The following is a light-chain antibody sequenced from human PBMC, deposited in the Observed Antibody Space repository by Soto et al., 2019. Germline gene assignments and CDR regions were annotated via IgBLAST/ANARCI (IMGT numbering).Light chain of an antibody. J-gene: IGKJ1*01. CDR3: QQLNSYPRT. Sequence: EIELTQSPATLSVSVGERATITCRASLSIGSYLAWYQQKPGKAPRLLIYTASTLPTGIPARFSGSGSGTDFTLTISSLQPEDFAVYYCQQLNSYPRTFGQGTQLDIK. CDR2: TAS. V-gene: IGKV1-9*01. CDR1: LSIGSY.